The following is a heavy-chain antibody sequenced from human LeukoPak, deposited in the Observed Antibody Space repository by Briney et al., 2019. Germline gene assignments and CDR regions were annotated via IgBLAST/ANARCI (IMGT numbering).Heavy chain of an antibody. D-gene: IGHD4-23*01. Sequence: SVKVSCKASGGTFSSYAISWVRQAPGQGLEWMGRIIPILGIANYAQKFQGRVTITADKSTSTAYMELSSLRSEDTAVYYCARDQDFYGGNTQVRLSLDYWGQGTLVTVSS. CDR3: ARDQDFYGGNTQVRLSLDY. V-gene: IGHV1-69*04. J-gene: IGHJ4*02. CDR2: IIPILGIA. CDR1: GGTFSSYA.